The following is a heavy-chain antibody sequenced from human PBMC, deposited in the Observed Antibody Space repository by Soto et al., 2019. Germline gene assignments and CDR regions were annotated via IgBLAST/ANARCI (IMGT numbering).Heavy chain of an antibody. J-gene: IGHJ3*02. CDR1: GYSFTLYW. V-gene: IGHV5-51*01. D-gene: IGHD2-2*01. Sequence: PGESLNISCNGSGYSFTLYWIGWVRQMPGKGLEWMGIIYPGDSDTRYSPSFQGQVTISADKSISTAYLQWSSLKASDTAMYYCARGHGNDIVVVPAADDAFDIWGQGTMVTVSS. CDR2: IYPGDSDT. CDR3: ARGHGNDIVVVPAADDAFDI.